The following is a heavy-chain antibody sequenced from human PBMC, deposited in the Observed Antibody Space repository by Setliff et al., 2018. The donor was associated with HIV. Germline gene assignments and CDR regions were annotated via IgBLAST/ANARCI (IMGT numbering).Heavy chain of an antibody. D-gene: IGHD5-18*01. CDR1: GGTFSSYA. CDR2: IIPILGIA. V-gene: IGHV1-69*10. J-gene: IGHJ6*03. Sequence: SVMVSCKASGGTFSSYAISWVRQAPGQGLEWMGGIIPILGIANYAQKFQGRVTITADKSTSTAYMELSSLGSEDTAVYYCARVGIQLWYPSYYYYYMDVWGKGTTVTVSS. CDR3: ARVGIQLWYPSYYYYYMDV.